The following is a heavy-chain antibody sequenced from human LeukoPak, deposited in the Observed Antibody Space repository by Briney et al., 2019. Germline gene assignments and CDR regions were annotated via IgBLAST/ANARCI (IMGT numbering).Heavy chain of an antibody. CDR2: ISYDGSNK. D-gene: IGHD1-26*01. V-gene: IGHV3-30*01. Sequence: PGRSLRLSCAASGFTFSSYAMRWVRQAPGKGLEWVAVISYDGSNKYYADSVKGRFTISRDNSKNTLYLQMDSLRAEDTAVYYCARGGGSYYDNWFDPWGQGTLVTVSS. CDR3: ARGGGSYYDNWFDP. J-gene: IGHJ5*02. CDR1: GFTFSSYA.